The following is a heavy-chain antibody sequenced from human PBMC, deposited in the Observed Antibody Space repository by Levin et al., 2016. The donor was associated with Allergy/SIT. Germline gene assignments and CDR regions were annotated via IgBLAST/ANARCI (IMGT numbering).Heavy chain of an antibody. D-gene: IGHD3-22*01. J-gene: IGHJ4*02. CDR1: GITFSSHW. CDR3: ATGSGSYFDY. Sequence: ETLSLTCVASGITFSSHWMHWVRQAPGKGLVWVSLINSDGSSTGYEDSVKGRFTISRDNAKNTVYLQMNSLRVEDTAVYYCATGSGSYFDYWGQGTLVTVSS. CDR2: INSDGSST. V-gene: IGHV3-74*01.